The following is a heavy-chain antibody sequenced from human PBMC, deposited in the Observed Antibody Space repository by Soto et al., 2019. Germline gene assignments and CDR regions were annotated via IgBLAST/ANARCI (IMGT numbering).Heavy chain of an antibody. CDR1: GFTFSSYA. Sequence: GGSLRLSCAASGFTFSSYAMHWVRQAPGKGLEWVAVISYDGSNKYYADSVKGRFTISRDNSKNTLYLQMNSLRAEDTAVYYFARDIFVYSSSWFRYGIDFSAQGTTVPVSS. D-gene: IGHD6-13*01. CDR3: ARDIFVYSSSWFRYGIDF. V-gene: IGHV3-30-3*01. CDR2: ISYDGSNK. J-gene: IGHJ6*02.